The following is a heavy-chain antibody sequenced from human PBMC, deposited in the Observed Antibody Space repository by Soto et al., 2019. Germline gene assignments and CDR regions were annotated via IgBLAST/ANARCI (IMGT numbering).Heavy chain of an antibody. J-gene: IGHJ5*02. Sequence: QVQLQESGPGLVKPSQTLSLTCTVSGGSISSGDYYWSWIRQPPGKGLEWIGYIYYSGSTYYNPSLKSRVTISVDTSKNQFSLKLSSVTAADTAVYYCARDDNYDFWSGYYAWFDPWGQGTLVTVSS. CDR1: GGSISSGDYY. D-gene: IGHD3-3*01. CDR3: ARDDNYDFWSGYYAWFDP. CDR2: IYYSGST. V-gene: IGHV4-30-4*01.